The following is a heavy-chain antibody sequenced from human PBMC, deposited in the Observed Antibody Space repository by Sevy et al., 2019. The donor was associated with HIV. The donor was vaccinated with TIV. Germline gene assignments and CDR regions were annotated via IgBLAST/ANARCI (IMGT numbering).Heavy chain of an antibody. D-gene: IGHD3-22*01. CDR1: GLRFSNYN. V-gene: IGHV3-21*01. J-gene: IGHJ3*02. CDR2: ISSSSSYI. Sequence: GGSLRLSCAASGLRFSNYNMNWVRQAPGQGLEWVACISSSSSYIYYADSVKGRFTISRDNAKNSLYLQMNSLRAEDTAVYYCARILRITMIVVVTDDAFDIWGQGTMVTVSS. CDR3: ARILRITMIVVVTDDAFDI.